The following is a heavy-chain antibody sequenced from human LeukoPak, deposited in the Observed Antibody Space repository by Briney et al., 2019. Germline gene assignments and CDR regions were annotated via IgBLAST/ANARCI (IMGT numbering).Heavy chain of an antibody. CDR2: IHHTGST. V-gene: IGHV4-38-2*02. CDR1: GYSISGGCY. J-gene: IGHJ4*02. Sequence: SETLSLTCTVSGYSISGGCYWGWIRQPPGKGLEWIGSIHHTGSTYYNPSLKSRVTISVDTSKNQFSLKLSSVTAADTAVYYCAREPSGTLDYWGQGTLVTVSS. CDR3: AREPSGTLDY. D-gene: IGHD1-26*01.